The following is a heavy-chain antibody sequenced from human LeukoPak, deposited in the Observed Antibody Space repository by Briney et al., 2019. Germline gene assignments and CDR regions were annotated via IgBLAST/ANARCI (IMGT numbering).Heavy chain of an antibody. D-gene: IGHD3-22*01. Sequence: PGRSLRLSRAASGFTHQDYAMHWVRQAPREGLGGGWGNRWNSGSIGYADSAKGPFTISRDNAKNYLYLQMNSPRAEDTVLSYCAKGDSSAYYSYQAFEYWGEGTLVTVSS. CDR3: AKGDSSAYYSYQAFEY. V-gene: IGHV3-9*01. CDR1: GFTHQDYA. CDR2: NRWNSGSI. J-gene: IGHJ4*02.